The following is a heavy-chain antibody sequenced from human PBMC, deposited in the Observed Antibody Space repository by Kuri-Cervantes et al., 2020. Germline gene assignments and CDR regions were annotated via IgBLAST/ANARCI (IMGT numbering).Heavy chain of an antibody. CDR3: ARNYYYMDV. CDR1: GLTFSSTS. CDR2: ISSGGSTI. J-gene: IGHJ6*03. Sequence: GESLKISFAVSGLTFSSTSMNWVRQAPGKGLEWVSYISSGGSTIYYADFVKGRFTISRDNAKNSLYLQMNSLRAEDTAVYYCARNYYYMDVWGKGTTVTVSS. V-gene: IGHV3-48*01.